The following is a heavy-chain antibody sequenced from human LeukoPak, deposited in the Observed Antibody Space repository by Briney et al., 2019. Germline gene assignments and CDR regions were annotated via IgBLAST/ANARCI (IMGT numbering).Heavy chain of an antibody. CDR1: GYTLTVLS. CDR3: ATRDPLPTHDAFDI. Sequence: ASVKVSCKVSGYTLTVLSMHWVRQAPGKGLEWMGGFDPEDGETIYAQKFQGRVTMTEDTSTDTAYMELSSLRSEDTAVYYCATRDPLPTHDAFDIWGQGTMVTVSS. CDR2: FDPEDGET. J-gene: IGHJ3*02. D-gene: IGHD1-1*01. V-gene: IGHV1-24*01.